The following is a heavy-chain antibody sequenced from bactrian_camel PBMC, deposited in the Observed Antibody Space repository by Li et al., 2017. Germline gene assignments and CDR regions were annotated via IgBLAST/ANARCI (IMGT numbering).Heavy chain of an antibody. CDR1: AYGVRWQC. Sequence: HVQLVESGGGSVQAGGSLRLSCDASAYGVRWQCMGWFRQAPGKEREGVASIRPGATTTAYASSVRGRFSISQDIAKRTVYLQMNSLKFEDTAKYYCAAGDPLSFDGMGSALALRASEYNYWGQGTQVTVS. CDR3: AAGDPLSFDGMGSALALRASEYNY. CDR2: IRPGATTT. V-gene: IGHV3S1*01. D-gene: IGHD3*01. J-gene: IGHJ4*01.